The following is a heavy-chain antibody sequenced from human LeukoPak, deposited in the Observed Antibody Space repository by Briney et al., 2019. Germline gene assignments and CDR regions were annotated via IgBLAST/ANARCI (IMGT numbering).Heavy chain of an antibody. CDR2: MNPNSGNT. CDR3: ARGGYGDYDGWFDP. D-gene: IGHD4-17*01. Sequence: ASVKVSCKASGYTFTSYDINWVRQAPGQGLEWMGWMNPNSGNTGYAQKFQGRVTITRNTSISTAYMELSSLRSEDTAVYYCARGGYGDYDGWFDPWGQGTLVTVSS. J-gene: IGHJ5*02. V-gene: IGHV1-8*03. CDR1: GYTFTSYD.